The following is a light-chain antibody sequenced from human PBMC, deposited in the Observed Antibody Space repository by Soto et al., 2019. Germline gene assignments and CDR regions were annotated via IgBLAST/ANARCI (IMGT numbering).Light chain of an antibody. V-gene: IGKV1-5*01. CDR1: QSISNS. J-gene: IGKJ1*01. Sequence: DIQMTQSPSTLPASVGDRATITCRASQSISNSLAWYQQKPGKAPKLLIYDASTLESGVPSRFSGSGSGTELTLTISSLQPDDFATYYCQHYNNFPWTFGQGTKVDIK. CDR2: DAS. CDR3: QHYNNFPWT.